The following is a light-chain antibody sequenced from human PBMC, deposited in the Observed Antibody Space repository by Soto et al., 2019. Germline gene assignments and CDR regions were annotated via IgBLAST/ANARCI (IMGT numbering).Light chain of an antibody. J-gene: IGKJ2*01. CDR1: QSISSSY. CDR3: QYYGSSPLYT. V-gene: IGKV3-20*01. CDR2: GAS. Sequence: VLTQSPGTLSLSPGERASLSCRASQSISSSYLAWYQKKPGQAPRLLIYGASSRAPGIPERFSGSGSGTDFTLTISRLEPEDFALYYCQYYGSSPLYTFGQGTNLEIK.